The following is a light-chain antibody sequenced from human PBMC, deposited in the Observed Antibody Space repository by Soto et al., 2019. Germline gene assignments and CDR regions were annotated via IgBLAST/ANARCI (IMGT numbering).Light chain of an antibody. J-gene: IGKJ1*01. V-gene: IGKV3-20*01. CDR1: QSVSNNY. Sequence: VLTQSPGTLSVSPGESATLSCMASQSVSNNYLAWYQQKPGQAPRPLIYGASNRATGIQDRFSGSGSGTEFTLTISRLAPEDFAVYYCKQYGSPGTCGQGTKVDI. CDR3: KQYGSPGT. CDR2: GAS.